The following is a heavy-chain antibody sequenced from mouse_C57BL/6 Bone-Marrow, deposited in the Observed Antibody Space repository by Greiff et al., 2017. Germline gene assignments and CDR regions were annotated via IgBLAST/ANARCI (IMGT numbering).Heavy chain of an antibody. CDR1: GFNIKDDY. CDR3: TDYYYGSSQGYYFDY. CDR2: IDPENGDT. J-gene: IGHJ2*01. Sequence: DVQLQESGAELVRPGASVKLSCTASGFNIKDDYMHWVKQRPEQGLEWIGWIDPENGDTEYASKFQGKATLTADTSSNTAYLQPSSLTSEDTAVYYCTDYYYGSSQGYYFDYWGQGTTLTVSS. D-gene: IGHD1-1*01. V-gene: IGHV14-4*01.